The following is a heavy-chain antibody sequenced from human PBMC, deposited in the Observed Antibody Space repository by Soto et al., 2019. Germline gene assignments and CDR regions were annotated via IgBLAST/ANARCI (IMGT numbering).Heavy chain of an antibody. V-gene: IGHV3-23*01. CDR3: AKLRGDGWHFHY. D-gene: IGHD3-10*01. Sequence: EVQVLESGGGLVQPGGSLRLSCVASGFTFSDFAMSWVRQAPGKGLEWVSSISGSGDTIYYTDSVKGRFTISRDNSNNTLYLHMHSLSADDTAEYFCAKLRGDGWHFHYWGQGTLVACSS. J-gene: IGHJ4*02. CDR2: ISGSGDTI. CDR1: GFTFSDFA.